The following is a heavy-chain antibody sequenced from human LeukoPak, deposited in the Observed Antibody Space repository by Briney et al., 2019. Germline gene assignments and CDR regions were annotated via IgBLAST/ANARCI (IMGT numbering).Heavy chain of an antibody. CDR2: IIPNSGGT. J-gene: IGHJ4*02. CDR1: GYTFTDYY. CDR3: ARDLLHESFDY. V-gene: IGHV1-2*02. Sequence: GASVKVSCKAFGYTFTDYYIHWVRQAPGQGLEWMGWIIPNSGGTDYVQRFQGRVTMTRDTSTTTAYMEVSRLRSDDTALYYCARDLLHESFDYWGQGTLVTVSS.